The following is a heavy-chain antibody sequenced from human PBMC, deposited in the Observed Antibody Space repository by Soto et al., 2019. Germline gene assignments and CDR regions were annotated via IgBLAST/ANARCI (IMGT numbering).Heavy chain of an antibody. CDR3: TRHGESSSWYYYYGMDV. CDR1: GFTFSGSA. Sequence: GGSLRLSCAASGFTFSGSAMHWVRQASGKGLEWVGRIRSKDNSYATAYAASVKGRFTISRDDSKNTAYLQMNSRKTEDTVVYCWTRHGESSSWYYYYGMDVWGQGTTVTVSS. D-gene: IGHD6-13*01. CDR2: IRSKDNSYAT. V-gene: IGHV3-73*01. J-gene: IGHJ6*02.